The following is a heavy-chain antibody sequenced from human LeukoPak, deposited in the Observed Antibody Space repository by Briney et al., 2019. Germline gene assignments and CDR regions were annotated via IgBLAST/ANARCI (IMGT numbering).Heavy chain of an antibody. D-gene: IGHD3-10*01. CDR3: AKEGSSGSSYTPAEYFQH. V-gene: IGHV3-30*02. Sequence: GGSLRLSCAASGFSFSTYGMHWVRQAPGKGLEWVAFIRSDGSNKYYADSVKGRFIISRDNSKNTLYLQMNSLRAEDTAVYYCAKEGSSGSSYTPAEYFQHWGQGTLVTVSS. CDR2: IRSDGSNK. J-gene: IGHJ1*01. CDR1: GFSFSTYG.